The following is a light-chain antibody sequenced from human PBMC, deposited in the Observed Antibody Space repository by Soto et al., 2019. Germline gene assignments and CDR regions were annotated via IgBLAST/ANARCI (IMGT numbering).Light chain of an antibody. CDR1: QGIRNN. Sequence: AIQMTQSPSSLSASVGDRVTITCRASQGIRNNLCWYQQKPGEAPKLLIYAASSLHSGVPSRFSGSESCTEFTLTLSSLQPEDFATYYCLQDYHFHRKFGHETKVEIK. CDR3: LQDYHFHRK. CDR2: AAS. J-gene: IGKJ1*01. V-gene: IGKV1-6*01.